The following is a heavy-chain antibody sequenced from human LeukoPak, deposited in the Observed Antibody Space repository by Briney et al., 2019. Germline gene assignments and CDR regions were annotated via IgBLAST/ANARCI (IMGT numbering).Heavy chain of an antibody. CDR3: AKGDSSGYLFDY. J-gene: IGHJ4*02. V-gene: IGHV3-30*02. CDR1: GFTFSSYG. Sequence: PGGSLRLSCAASGFTFSSYGMHWVRQAPGKGLEWVAFIRYDGSNKYYADSVKGRFTIPRDNSKNTLYLQMNSLRAEDTAVYYCAKGDSSGYLFDYWGQGTLVTVSS. D-gene: IGHD3-22*01. CDR2: IRYDGSNK.